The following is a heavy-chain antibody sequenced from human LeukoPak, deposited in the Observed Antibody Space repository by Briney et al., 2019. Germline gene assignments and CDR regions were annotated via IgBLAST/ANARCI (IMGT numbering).Heavy chain of an antibody. CDR1: GFTFSSYA. J-gene: IGHJ4*02. Sequence: PGGSLRLSCGASGFTFSSYAMAWVRQAPGKGLEWVSFISSSSSYIYYADSVKGRFTISRDNAKNSLYLQMNSLRAEDTAVYYCARDSPITVAVPAAVDYWGQGTLVTVSS. CDR2: ISSSSSYI. CDR3: ARDSPITVAVPAAVDY. V-gene: IGHV3-21*01. D-gene: IGHD2-2*01.